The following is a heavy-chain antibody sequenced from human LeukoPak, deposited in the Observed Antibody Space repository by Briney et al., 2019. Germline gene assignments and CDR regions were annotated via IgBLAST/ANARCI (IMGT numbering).Heavy chain of an antibody. J-gene: IGHJ6*02. CDR1: GGSISSSSYY. V-gene: IGHV4-39*02. CDR2: IYYSGST. CDR3: ARDYDSSGYYGMDV. Sequence: PSETLSLTCSVSGGSISSSSYYWGWIRQPPGKGLEWIGSIYYSGSTYYNSSLKSRVTISVDTSKNQFSLNLSSVTAADTAVYYCARDYDSSGYYGMDVWGQGTTVTVSS. D-gene: IGHD3-22*01.